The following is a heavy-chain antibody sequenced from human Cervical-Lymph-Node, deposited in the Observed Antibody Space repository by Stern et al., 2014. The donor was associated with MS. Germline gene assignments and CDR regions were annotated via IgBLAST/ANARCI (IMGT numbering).Heavy chain of an antibody. CDR1: GFTFSSYD. V-gene: IGHV3-13*01. Sequence: EVQLVESGGGLVQPGGSLRLSCAASGFTFSSYDMHWVRQATGKGLEWVSAIGTAGDTYYPGSVKGRFTISRENAKNSVYLQMNSLRAGDTAVYYCARARSSSGWTGGYYFDYWGQGTLVTVSS. D-gene: IGHD6-19*01. CDR3: ARARSSSGWTGGYYFDY. J-gene: IGHJ4*02. CDR2: IGTAGDT.